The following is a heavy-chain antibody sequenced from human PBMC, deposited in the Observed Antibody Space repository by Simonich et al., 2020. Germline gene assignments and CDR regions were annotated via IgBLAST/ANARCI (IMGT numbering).Heavy chain of an antibody. CDR2: NNRDGSST. CDR3: ARDYSNYDAFDI. D-gene: IGHD4-4*01. J-gene: IGHJ3*02. Sequence: EVQLVESGGGLVQPGGSLRLSCAASGFTFSSYWMHWVRQAPGKGRGGVTRNNRDGSSTSYADSVKGRFTISRDNAKNTLYLQMNSLRAEDTAVYYCARDYSNYDAFDIWGQGTMVTVSS. V-gene: IGHV3-74*01. CDR1: GFTFSSYW.